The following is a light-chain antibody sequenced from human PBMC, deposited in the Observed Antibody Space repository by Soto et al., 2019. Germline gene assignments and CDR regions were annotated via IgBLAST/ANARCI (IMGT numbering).Light chain of an antibody. V-gene: IGLV2-11*01. CDR3: CSYAGSYSYA. CDR2: DVN. J-gene: IGLJ1*01. CDR1: SSDVGGFNS. Sequence: QSALTQPRSVSGSPGQSVTISCTGTSSDVGGFNSVSWYQQHPGKAPKLMIYDVNKRPSGVPDRFSGSKSGSTASLTISVLQAEDEADYYCCSYAGSYSYAFATGTKLTVL.